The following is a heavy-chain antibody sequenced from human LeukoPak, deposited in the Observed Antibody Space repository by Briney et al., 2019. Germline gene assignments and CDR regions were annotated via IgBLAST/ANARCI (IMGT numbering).Heavy chain of an antibody. V-gene: IGHV4-39*07. Sequence: SETLSLTCTVSGGSISSSSYYWGWIRQPPGKGLEWIGSIYYSGSTYYNPSLKSRVTISVDTSKNQFSLKLSSVTAADTAVYYCARARAQSYYEGAFDIWGQGTMVTVSS. CDR1: GGSISSSSYY. CDR3: ARARAQSYYEGAFDI. D-gene: IGHD1-26*01. CDR2: IYYSGST. J-gene: IGHJ3*02.